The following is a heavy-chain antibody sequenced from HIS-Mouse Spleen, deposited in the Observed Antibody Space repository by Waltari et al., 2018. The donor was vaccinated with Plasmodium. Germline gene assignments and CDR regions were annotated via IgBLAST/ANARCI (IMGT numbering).Heavy chain of an antibody. Sequence: QVQLQQWGAGLLKPSETLSLTCAVYGGSFRGYDWSWIRQPPGKGLEWIGEINHSGSTNYNPSLKSRVTISVDTSKNQFSLKLSSVTAADTAVYYCARTGDYGGNSWGQGTLVTVSS. CDR1: GGSFRGYD. CDR2: INHSGST. CDR3: ARTGDYGGNS. V-gene: IGHV4-34*01. J-gene: IGHJ4*02. D-gene: IGHD4-17*01.